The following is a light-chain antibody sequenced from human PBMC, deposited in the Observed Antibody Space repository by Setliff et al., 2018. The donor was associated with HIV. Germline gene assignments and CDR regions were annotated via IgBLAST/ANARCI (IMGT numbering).Light chain of an antibody. CDR3: NSYRSRSTYV. Sequence: QSVLTQPPSVSGAPGQRVTFSCTGSSSNIGAGYDVHWYQQLPGTAPKLLIYGNSNRPSGVPDRFSGSKSGTSASLAITGLQAEDEADYYCNSYRSRSTYVFGTGTKVTVL. CDR1: SSNIGAGYD. J-gene: IGLJ1*01. CDR2: GNS. V-gene: IGLV1-40*01.